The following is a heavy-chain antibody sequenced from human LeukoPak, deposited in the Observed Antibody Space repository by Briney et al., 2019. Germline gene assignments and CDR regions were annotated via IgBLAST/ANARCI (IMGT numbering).Heavy chain of an antibody. V-gene: IGHV3-11*04. CDR1: WFNLRDFH. Sequence: PGGAPRLSCAASWFNLRDFHISWVPPAPGKGAGVGSFISSSGSPIYYAESVKGRFTISRDNAKNPLYLQMNSLRAEDAAVYYCARGTFALIEVVDYWGQGTVVTVSS. CDR3: ARGTFALIEVVDY. D-gene: IGHD2-8*01. CDR2: ISSSGSPI. J-gene: IGHJ4*02.